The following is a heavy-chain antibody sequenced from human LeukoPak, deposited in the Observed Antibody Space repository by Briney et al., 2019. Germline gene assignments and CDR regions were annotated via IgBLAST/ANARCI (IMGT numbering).Heavy chain of an antibody. D-gene: IGHD6-13*01. J-gene: IGHJ6*03. Sequence: GASVKVSCKASGYTFTGYYMHWVRQAPGQGLEWMGWISPNSGGTKYEQKFQGRVTMTRDTSISTAYMELSRLRSDDTAVYYCARDAIAAAGTQLPYYYYYMDVWGKGTTVTISS. CDR3: ARDAIAAAGTQLPYYYYYMDV. CDR1: GYTFTGYY. CDR2: ISPNSGGT. V-gene: IGHV1-2*02.